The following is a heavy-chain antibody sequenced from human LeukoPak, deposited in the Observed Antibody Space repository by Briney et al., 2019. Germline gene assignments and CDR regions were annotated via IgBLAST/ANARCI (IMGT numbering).Heavy chain of an antibody. J-gene: IGHJ4*02. CDR1: GGSISSSGYY. CDR2: INHSGST. CDR3: ARGISAGDPSDY. Sequence: SETLSLTCTASGGSISSSGYYWGWIRQPPGKGLEWIGEINHSGSTNYNPSLKSRVTISVDTSKNQFSLKLSSVTAADTAVYYCARGISAGDPSDYWGQGTLVTVSS. V-gene: IGHV4-39*07. D-gene: IGHD4-17*01.